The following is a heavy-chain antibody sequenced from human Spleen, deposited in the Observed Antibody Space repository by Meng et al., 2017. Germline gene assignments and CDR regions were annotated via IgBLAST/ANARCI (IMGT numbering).Heavy chain of an antibody. D-gene: IGHD6-6*01. CDR2: MYHSGST. CDR3: ARAVGQLVTRFDF. CDR1: GGSISSGGYS. Sequence: QLQLQESGSGLVKPSQTLSLTCPVSGGSISSGGYSWSWIRQPPGKGLEWIGYMYHSGSTYYNPSLKSRATISVDRSKNQFSLKVSSVTAADTAVYYCARAVGQLVTRFDFWGQGTLVTVSS. J-gene: IGHJ4*02. V-gene: IGHV4-30-2*01.